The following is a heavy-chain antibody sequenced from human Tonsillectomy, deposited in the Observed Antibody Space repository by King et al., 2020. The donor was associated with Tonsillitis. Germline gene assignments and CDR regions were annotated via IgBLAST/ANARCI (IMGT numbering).Heavy chain of an antibody. CDR2: IIPILGIA. Sequence: VQLVESGAEVKKPGSSVKVSCKASGGTFSSYAISWVRQAPGQGLEWMGRIIPILGIANYAQKFQGRVTITADKSTSTAYMELSSLRSEDTAVYYCASDFGTYYDISGRPPLGWFDPWGQGTLVTVSS. CDR1: GGTFSSYA. V-gene: IGHV1-69*09. D-gene: IGHD3-9*01. J-gene: IGHJ5*02. CDR3: ASDFGTYYDISGRPPLGWFDP.